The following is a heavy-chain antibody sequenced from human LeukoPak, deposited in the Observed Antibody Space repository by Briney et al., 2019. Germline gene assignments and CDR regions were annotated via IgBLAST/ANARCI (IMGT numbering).Heavy chain of an antibody. CDR1: RGTFISYA. CDR2: IIPILALA. V-gene: IGHV1-69*04. J-gene: IGHJ4*02. Sequence: GSSVTVSCKASRGTFISYAISWVRQAPGQGLEWMGRIIPILALANYAQKFQGRVTITAHKSTSTAYMELSSLRSEDAAVYYCARRHQSLRYNSQELGRPSQDGFDYWGQGTLVTVSS. CDR3: ARRHQSLRYNSQELGRPSQDGFDY. D-gene: IGHD3-9*01.